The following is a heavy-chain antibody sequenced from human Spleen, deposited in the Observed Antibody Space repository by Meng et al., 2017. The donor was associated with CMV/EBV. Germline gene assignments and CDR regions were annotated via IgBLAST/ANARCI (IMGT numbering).Heavy chain of an antibody. Sequence: SETLSLTCVVYGGSLSGYHWSGIRQSPGKGLEWIGEINHGGRTSYNPSLKSRVTISVDTSKNQFSLKLSSVTAADTAVYYCARGLALEWSFPYYYYYGVDVWGQGTTVTVSS. CDR2: INHGGRT. D-gene: IGHD3-3*01. CDR3: ARGLALEWSFPYYYYYGVDV. V-gene: IGHV4-34*01. CDR1: GGSLSGYH. J-gene: IGHJ6*02.